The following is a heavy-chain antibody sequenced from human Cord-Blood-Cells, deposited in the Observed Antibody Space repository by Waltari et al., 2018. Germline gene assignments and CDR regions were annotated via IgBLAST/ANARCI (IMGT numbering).Heavy chain of an antibody. CDR3: ARDSSGWYRIFDY. J-gene: IGHJ4*02. V-gene: IGHV3-30*01. CDR1: GFTFSSYA. Sequence: QVQLVESGGGVVQPGRSLRLSCAASGFTFSSYAMHWVRQAPGKGLEWVEVISYDGHNKSYPDYVKGRFTISRDNSKHTLYLQMNSLRAENTAVYYCARDSSGWYRIFDYWGQGTLVTVSS. CDR2: ISYDGHNK. D-gene: IGHD6-19*01.